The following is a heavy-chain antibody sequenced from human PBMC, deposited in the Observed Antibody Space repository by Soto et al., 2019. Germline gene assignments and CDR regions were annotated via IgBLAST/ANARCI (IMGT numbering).Heavy chain of an antibody. V-gene: IGHV3-7*01. Sequence: EVQLVESGGGLVQPGGSLRLSCTASGFTFSNYWMSWVRQAPGEGLEWVANMNQDGSERYYVDSVKGRFTISRDNAKKSLYLQVRSLRAEDTATSYCTRDRRGTMLFWGQGTRVTVSS. D-gene: IGHD3-10*02. CDR1: GFTFSNYW. J-gene: IGHJ4*02. CDR2: MNQDGSER. CDR3: TRDRRGTMLF.